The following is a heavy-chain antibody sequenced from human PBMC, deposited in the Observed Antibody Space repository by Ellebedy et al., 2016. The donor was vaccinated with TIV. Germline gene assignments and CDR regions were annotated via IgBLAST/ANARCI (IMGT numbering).Heavy chain of an antibody. D-gene: IGHD2-2*01. CDR3: AKSPLGVVVPMDV. Sequence: GGSLRLXCAASGFIFSGYWMHWVRQAPGEGLVWVARITIDGSGTTYADSVKGRFTISRDNAKNTLSLQMNSLRAEDTAVYYCAKSPLGVVVPMDVWGKGTTVTVSS. V-gene: IGHV3-74*01. CDR1: GFIFSGYW. J-gene: IGHJ6*03. CDR2: ITIDGSGT.